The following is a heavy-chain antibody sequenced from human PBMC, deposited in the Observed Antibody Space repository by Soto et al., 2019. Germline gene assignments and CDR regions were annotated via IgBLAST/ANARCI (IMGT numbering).Heavy chain of an antibody. Sequence: GGSLRLSCAASGFIFSGSAMHWVRQVSGKGLEWVGRIRSKTNSYATAYAASVTGRFTISRDDSKNTAYLQMNSLKTEDAAVYYCTSLYYYDSSGYYYYWGQGTLVTVSS. V-gene: IGHV3-73*01. D-gene: IGHD3-22*01. J-gene: IGHJ4*02. CDR2: IRSKTNSYAT. CDR1: GFIFSGSA. CDR3: TSLYYYDSSGYYYY.